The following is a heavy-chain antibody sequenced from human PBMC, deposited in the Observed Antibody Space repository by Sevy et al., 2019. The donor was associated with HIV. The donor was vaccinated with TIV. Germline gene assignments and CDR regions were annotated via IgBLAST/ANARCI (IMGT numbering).Heavy chain of an antibody. CDR1: GFTFSNAW. Sequence: GGSLRLSCAASGFTFSNAWMSWVRQAPGKGLEWVGRIKSKTDGGTTDYAAPGKGRFTISRDDSKNTLYLQMNSLKTEDTAVYYCTTEYYYDSSGYLTDYWGQGTLVTVSS. CDR3: TTEYYYDSSGYLTDY. J-gene: IGHJ4*02. V-gene: IGHV3-15*01. D-gene: IGHD3-22*01. CDR2: IKSKTDGGTT.